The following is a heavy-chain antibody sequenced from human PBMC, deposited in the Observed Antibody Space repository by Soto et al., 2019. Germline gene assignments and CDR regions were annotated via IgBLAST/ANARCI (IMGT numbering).Heavy chain of an antibody. Sequence: GGSLRLSYAASGFTFSSYAMSWVRQAPGKGLEWVSAISGSGGSTYYADSVKGRFTISRDNSKNTLYLQMNSLRAEDTAVYYCAKIRRYFDWLPTLYFDYWGQGTLVTVSS. J-gene: IGHJ4*02. CDR2: ISGSGGST. D-gene: IGHD3-9*01. CDR1: GFTFSSYA. V-gene: IGHV3-23*01. CDR3: AKIRRYFDWLPTLYFDY.